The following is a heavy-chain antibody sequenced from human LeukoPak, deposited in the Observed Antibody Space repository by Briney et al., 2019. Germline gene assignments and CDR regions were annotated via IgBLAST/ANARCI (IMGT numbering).Heavy chain of an antibody. CDR1: GFTFDDYA. V-gene: IGHV3-21*01. D-gene: IGHD1-14*01. Sequence: GGSLRLSCAASGFTFDDYAMNWVRQAPGKGLEWVSSISSSSSYIYYADSVKGRFTISSDNAKNSLYLQMNSLRAEDTAVYYCARAGTGNYYYYYMDVWGKGTTVTVSS. CDR2: ISSSSSYI. J-gene: IGHJ6*03. CDR3: ARAGTGNYYYYYMDV.